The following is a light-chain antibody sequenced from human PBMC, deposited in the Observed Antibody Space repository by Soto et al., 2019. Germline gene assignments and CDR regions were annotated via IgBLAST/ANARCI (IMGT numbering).Light chain of an antibody. CDR3: QQYNNWPPTWT. CDR2: VAS. CDR1: QSVNQK. V-gene: IGKV3-15*01. Sequence: EIVLTQSPATLSVSPGERATLSCRASQSVNQKLGWYQQKPGQAPRLLIYVASYRATGIPARFSGSGSGTEYTLTISNLQAEDFAVYYCQQYNNWPPTWTFGQGTKVEIK. J-gene: IGKJ1*01.